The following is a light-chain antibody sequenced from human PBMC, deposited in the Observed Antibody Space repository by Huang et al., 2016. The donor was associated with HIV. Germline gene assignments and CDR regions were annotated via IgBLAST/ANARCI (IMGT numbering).Light chain of an antibody. CDR3: QQTFLAPLT. CDR2: VAS. CDR1: QSITGHLNYY. Sequence: DIQVTQSPSSLAASVGDRVNITCRPSQSITGHLNYYLSWYQKKPGKAPKLLIYVASILQSGVPSRFSGSGSGTDFTLTISNLQPEDSATYYCQQTFLAPLTFGGGTKVEIK. J-gene: IGKJ4*01. V-gene: IGKV1-39*01.